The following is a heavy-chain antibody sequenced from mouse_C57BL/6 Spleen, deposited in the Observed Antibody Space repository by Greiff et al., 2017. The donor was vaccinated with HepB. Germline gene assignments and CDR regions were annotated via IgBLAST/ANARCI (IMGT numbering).Heavy chain of an antibody. Sequence: QVQLKESGPELVKPGASVKISCKASGYAFSSSWMNWVKQRPGKGLEWIGRIYPGDGDTNYNGKFKGKATLTADKSSSTAYMQLSSLTSEDSAVYCCAVSTTVVATDYWGQGTTLTVSS. CDR1: GYAFSSSW. V-gene: IGHV1-82*01. D-gene: IGHD1-1*01. CDR3: AVSTTVVATDY. J-gene: IGHJ2*01. CDR2: IYPGDGDT.